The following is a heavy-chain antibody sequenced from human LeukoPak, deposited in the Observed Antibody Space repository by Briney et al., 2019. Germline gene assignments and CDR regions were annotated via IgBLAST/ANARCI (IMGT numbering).Heavy chain of an antibody. CDR2: IYTTGST. V-gene: IGHV4-61*02. CDR1: GGSISSGGYY. J-gene: IGHJ4*02. CDR3: ARGGSGSYGGGFDS. Sequence: SETLSLTCTVSGGSISSGGYYWSWIRQPAGKGLEWIGRIYTTGSTNYNPSLKSRVTISVDTSKNQFSLKLSSVTAADTAVYYCARGGSGSYGGGFDSWGQGTLVTVSS. D-gene: IGHD1-26*01.